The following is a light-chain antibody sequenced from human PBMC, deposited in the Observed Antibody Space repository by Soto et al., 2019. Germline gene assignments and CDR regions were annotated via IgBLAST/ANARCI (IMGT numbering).Light chain of an antibody. V-gene: IGLV1-47*01. J-gene: IGLJ2*01. CDR1: SSNSGSNY. CDR2: RNN. CDR3: AAWDDSLSGPVV. Sequence: QAVLTQPPSASGTPGQRVTISCSGSSSNSGSNYVYWYQQLPGTAPKLLIYRNNQRPSGVPDRFSGSKSGTSASLAISGLRSEAEADYYCAAWDDSLSGPVVFGGGTKLTVL.